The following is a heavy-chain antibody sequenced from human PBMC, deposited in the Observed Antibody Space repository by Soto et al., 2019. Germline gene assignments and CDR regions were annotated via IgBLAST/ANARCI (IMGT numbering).Heavy chain of an antibody. D-gene: IGHD1-1*01. Sequence: SETLSLTCAVSGGYISGGYYSWSWIRQPPGKGLEWIGFIYNSGSTYYNSSLKSRVTISVDRSKNHFFLNLTSVTAADTAVYYCARATGTLRSRNCDYWGQGSLVTVSS. CDR1: GGYISGGYYS. V-gene: IGHV4-30-2*01. CDR3: ARATGTLRSRNCDY. CDR2: IYNSGST. J-gene: IGHJ4*02.